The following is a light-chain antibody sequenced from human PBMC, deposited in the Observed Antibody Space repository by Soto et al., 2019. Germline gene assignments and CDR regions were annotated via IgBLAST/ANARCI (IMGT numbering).Light chain of an antibody. CDR1: QTISSW. J-gene: IGKJ1*01. V-gene: IGKV1-5*03. Sequence: DIQMTQSPSTLSGSVGDRVTITCRASQTISSWLAWYQQKPGKAPKLLIYKASTLKSGVPSRFRDSGSGTGFTLTISSLQPDDFATYYCQHYNSYSEAFGQGTKVDIK. CDR2: KAS. CDR3: QHYNSYSEA.